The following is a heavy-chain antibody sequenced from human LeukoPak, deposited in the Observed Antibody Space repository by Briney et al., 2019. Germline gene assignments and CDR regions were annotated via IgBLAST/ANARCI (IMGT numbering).Heavy chain of an antibody. CDR2: INIRGANT. D-gene: IGHD2-15*01. CDR3: ARRGCSGGICYPCDY. J-gene: IGHJ4*02. Sequence: PGGSLRLSCAASGFTFSSYAMSRVRQAPGKGLEWVSSINIRGANTNYADSVKGRFTISRDDSKNTLYLQMSSLRAEDTAVYFCARRGCSGGICYPCDYWGQGTLVTVSS. V-gene: IGHV3-23*01. CDR1: GFTFSSYA.